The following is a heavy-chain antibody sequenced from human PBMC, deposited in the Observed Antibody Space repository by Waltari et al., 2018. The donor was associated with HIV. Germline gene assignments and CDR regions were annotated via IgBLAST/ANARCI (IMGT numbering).Heavy chain of an antibody. CDR3: ARDRYYDILTGSYFDY. J-gene: IGHJ4*02. V-gene: IGHV3-7*01. D-gene: IGHD3-9*01. Sequence: EVQLLESGGGLVQPGGSLRLSWLASGFTLRSYWMSWVRQAPGKGLEWVANIKQDGSEKYYVDSVKGRFTISRDNAKNSLYLQMNSLRAEDTAVYYCARDRYYDILTGSYFDYWGQGTLVTVSS. CDR1: GFTLRSYW. CDR2: IKQDGSEK.